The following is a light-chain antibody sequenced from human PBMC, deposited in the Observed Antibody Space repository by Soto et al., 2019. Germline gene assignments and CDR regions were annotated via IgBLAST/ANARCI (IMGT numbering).Light chain of an antibody. CDR1: QSISSW. CDR3: QQYNSYQWT. Sequence: DIQMTQSPSTLSASVGDRVTITCRASQSISSWLAWYQQKPGKAPNLLIYDASNSESGVPSRFSGSGSGTEFTLTISSLQPDDFATYYCQQYNSYQWTFGQGTKVEIK. CDR2: DAS. V-gene: IGKV1-5*01. J-gene: IGKJ1*01.